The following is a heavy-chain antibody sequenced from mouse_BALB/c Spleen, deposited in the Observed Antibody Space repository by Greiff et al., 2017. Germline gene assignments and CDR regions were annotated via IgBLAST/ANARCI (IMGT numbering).Heavy chain of an antibody. D-gene: IGHD1-1*01. CDR1: GFSLTSYG. CDR3: ARNRLYYYGSSYGAMDY. Sequence: QVQLQQSGPGLVQPSQSLSITCTVSGFSLTSYGVHWVRQSPGKGLEWLGVIWSGGSTDYNAAFISRLSISKDNSKSQVFFKMNSLQANDTAIYYCARNRLYYYGSSYGAMDYWGQGTSVTVSS. CDR2: IWSGGST. J-gene: IGHJ4*01. V-gene: IGHV2-2*02.